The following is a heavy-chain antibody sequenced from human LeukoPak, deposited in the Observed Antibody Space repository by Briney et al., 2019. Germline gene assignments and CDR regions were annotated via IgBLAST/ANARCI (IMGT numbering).Heavy chain of an antibody. CDR2: ISSSGSTI. CDR3: ARDRIVGTPGVYYGMDV. D-gene: IGHD1-26*01. J-gene: IGHJ6*02. CDR1: GFTFSSYE. Sequence: GGSLRLSCAASGFTFSSYEMNWVRQAPGKGLEWVSYISSSGSTIYYADSVKGRFTISRDNAKNSLYLQMNSLRAEDTAVYYCARDRIVGTPGVYYGMDVWGQGTTVTVSS. V-gene: IGHV3-48*03.